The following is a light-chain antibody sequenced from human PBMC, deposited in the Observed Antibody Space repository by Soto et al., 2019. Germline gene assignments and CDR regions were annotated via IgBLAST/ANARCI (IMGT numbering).Light chain of an antibody. J-gene: IGKJ1*01. CDR1: QPISDY. CDR2: TAS. Sequence: DIQMTQSPSSLSAFVGDRVTITCRTSQPISDYLNWYQQKPGKAPSLLIYTASTLQTGVPSRFSGSGSGTHFTLTISSVHPEDFATYYCQQSYNTPRTFGQRTKVEIK. V-gene: IGKV1-39*01. CDR3: QQSYNTPRT.